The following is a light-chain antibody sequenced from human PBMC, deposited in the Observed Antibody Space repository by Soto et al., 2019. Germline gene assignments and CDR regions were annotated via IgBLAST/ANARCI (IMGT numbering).Light chain of an antibody. Sequence: DIQMTQSPSSLSASVGDRVTITCRASQGIGSWLAWYQQKPERPPKSLIYAASSLHSGVPSRFSGSGSGTDFTLTISSLQPEDFATYYCQQYSTPPLTFGGGTKVEIK. CDR1: QGIGSW. J-gene: IGKJ4*01. V-gene: IGKV1D-16*01. CDR2: AAS. CDR3: QQYSTPPLT.